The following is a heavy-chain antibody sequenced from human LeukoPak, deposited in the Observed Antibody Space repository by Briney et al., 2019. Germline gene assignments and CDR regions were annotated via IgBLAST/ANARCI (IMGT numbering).Heavy chain of an antibody. CDR2: INTDGSTT. CDR1: GFTFSSHW. V-gene: IGHV3-74*01. D-gene: IGHD6-13*01. CDR3: ARVLIAATGGDY. Sequence: GGSLRLSCAASGFTFSSHWMHWVRQAPGKGLVWVSRINTDGSTTSYADSVKGRFTISRDNAKNTVYLQMNSLRADDTAVYYCARVLIAATGGDYWGQGTLVSVFS. J-gene: IGHJ4*02.